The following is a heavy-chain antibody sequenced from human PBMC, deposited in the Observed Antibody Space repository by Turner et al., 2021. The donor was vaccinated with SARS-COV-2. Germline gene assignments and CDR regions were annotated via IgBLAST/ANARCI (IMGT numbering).Heavy chain of an antibody. CDR3: ARRRGMDV. CDR1: GFTFSSFW. V-gene: IGHV3-7*01. J-gene: IGHJ6*02. Sequence: EVQLVESGGGLVQPGGSLGPPCAASGFTFSSFWMSWVRQGPGKGLEWVANIKEDGSEKYYVDSVKGRFTISRDNAKNSVYLQMNSLRAEDTAVYYCARRRGMDVWGQGTTVTVSS. CDR2: IKEDGSEK.